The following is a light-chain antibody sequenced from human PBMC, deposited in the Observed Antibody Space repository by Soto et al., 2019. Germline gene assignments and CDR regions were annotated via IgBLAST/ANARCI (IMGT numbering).Light chain of an antibody. J-gene: IGKJ4*01. Sequence: ENVLTQSPGTLSLSPGERATLSCRASQSVSSSYLAWYQQKPGQAPRLLIYGASSRATGIPDRFSGSGSGTDFTLTISRLEPEDFAVYYCQQYGSSLRTFGGGTKVEIK. CDR1: QSVSSSY. CDR2: GAS. CDR3: QQYGSSLRT. V-gene: IGKV3-20*01.